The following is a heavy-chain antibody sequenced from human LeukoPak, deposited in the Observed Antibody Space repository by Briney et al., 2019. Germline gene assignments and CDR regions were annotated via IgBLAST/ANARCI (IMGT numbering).Heavy chain of an antibody. D-gene: IGHD6-13*01. CDR1: GYTFTSYG. Sequence: EASVKVSCKASGYTFTSYGISWVRQAPGQGLEWMGWISAYNGNTNYAQELQGRVTMTTDTSTSTAYMELRSLRSDDTAVYYCARVQQDHNDYWGQGTLSPSPQ. CDR3: ARVQQDHNDY. V-gene: IGHV1-18*04. CDR2: ISAYNGNT. J-gene: IGHJ4*02.